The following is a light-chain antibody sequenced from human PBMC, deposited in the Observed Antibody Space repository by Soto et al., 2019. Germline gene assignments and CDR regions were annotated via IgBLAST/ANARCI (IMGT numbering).Light chain of an antibody. V-gene: IGLV2-14*01. CDR1: SSDVGGYDY. CDR2: EVS. Sequence: QSVLTQPASVSGSPGQSITISCTGTSSDVGGYDYVSWYQQHLDKAPKLMIYEVSNRPSGVSHRFSGSKSGNTASLTISGLQAEDEADYYCSSYARSNSLVFGGGTKLTVL. CDR3: SSYARSNSLV. J-gene: IGLJ2*01.